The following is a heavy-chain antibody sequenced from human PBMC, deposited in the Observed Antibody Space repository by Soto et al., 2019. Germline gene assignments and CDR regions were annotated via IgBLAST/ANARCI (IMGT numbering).Heavy chain of an antibody. D-gene: IGHD3-3*01. V-gene: IGHV1-69*13. CDR3: ATGVIWIGYFTVDS. Sequence: ASVKVSCKASGGSFGKSAINWVRQTPGQGLEWLGGFIPVYRTLNYAQKFQGRVTITADESTGTAYMTLSSLASDDMAVYYCATGVIWIGYFTVDSWGQGTRVTVSS. CDR1: GGSFGKSA. CDR2: FIPVYRTL. J-gene: IGHJ4*02.